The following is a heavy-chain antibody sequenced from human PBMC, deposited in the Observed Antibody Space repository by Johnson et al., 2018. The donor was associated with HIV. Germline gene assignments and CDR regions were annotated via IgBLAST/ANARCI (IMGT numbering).Heavy chain of an antibody. CDR3: ARAGAVGFDAFDI. D-gene: IGHD6-19*01. Sequence: QVQLVESGGGVVQPGRSLRLSCAASGITFSDYAMHWVRQAPGKGLEWVAVISYDGSNKYYADSVQGRFTISRDNSKNTLYLQMNSLRAEDTAVYYCARAGAVGFDAFDIWGQGTMVTVSS. CDR2: ISYDGSNK. J-gene: IGHJ3*02. V-gene: IGHV3-30-3*01. CDR1: GITFSDYA.